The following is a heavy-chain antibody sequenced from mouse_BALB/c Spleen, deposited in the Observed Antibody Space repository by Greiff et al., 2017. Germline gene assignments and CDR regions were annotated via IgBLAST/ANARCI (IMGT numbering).Heavy chain of an antibody. CDR2: ISYSGST. V-gene: IGHV3-2*02. J-gene: IGHJ4*01. Sequence: EVQLQQSGPGLVKPSQSLSLTCTVTGYSITSDYAWNWIRQFPGNKLEWMGYISYSGSTSYNPSLKSRISITRDTSKNQFFLQLNSVTTEDTATYYCARSGLRGAYYYAMDYWGQGTSVTVSS. CDR3: ARSGLRGAYYYAMDY. D-gene: IGHD2-2*01. CDR1: GYSITSDYA.